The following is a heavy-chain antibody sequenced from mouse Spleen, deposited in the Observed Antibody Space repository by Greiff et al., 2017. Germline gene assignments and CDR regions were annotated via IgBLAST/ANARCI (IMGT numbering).Heavy chain of an antibody. CDR1: GFTFSDYG. J-gene: IGHJ3*01. V-gene: IGHV5-17*01. CDR2: ISSGSSTI. CDR3: ARNGDYGAWFAY. Sequence: EVQGVESGGGLVKPGGSLKLSCEASGFTFSDYGMHWVRQGPEKGLEWVAYISSGSSTIYYADTVKGRFTISRDNAKNTLCLQMTSLRSEDTAMYYCARNGDYGAWFAYWGQGTLVTVSA. D-gene: IGHD2-13*01.